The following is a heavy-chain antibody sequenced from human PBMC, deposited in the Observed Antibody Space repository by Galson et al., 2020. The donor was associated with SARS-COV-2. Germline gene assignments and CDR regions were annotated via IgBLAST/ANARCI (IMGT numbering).Heavy chain of an antibody. Sequence: GGSLRLSCVVSGFIFNNYAMSWVRQAPGMRLEWVSTISGVTGTTYYADSVKGRFTISRDNSQNTMYLQMNSLRAEDTALYYCAKATQQTCGGRTCYYFDYWGQEVLVTVSS. V-gene: IGHV3-23*01. CDR3: AKATQQTCGGRTCYYFDY. CDR1: GFIFNNYA. CDR2: ISGVTGTT. D-gene: IGHD2-15*01. J-gene: IGHJ4*02.